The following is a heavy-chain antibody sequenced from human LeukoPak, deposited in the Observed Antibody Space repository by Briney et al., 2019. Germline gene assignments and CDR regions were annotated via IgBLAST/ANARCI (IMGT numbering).Heavy chain of an antibody. J-gene: IGHJ5*01. Sequence: GASVKVSCKTSGYTFADYYLTWVRQAPGQGFEWLGWINPKTGVTKYAQNLLGRVTMTSDTSISTAYMELSRLTSDDTALYFCARDIILDSWGQGTLVTVSS. CDR2: INPKTGVT. V-gene: IGHV1-2*02. CDR1: GYTFADYY. CDR3: ARDIILDS. D-gene: IGHD1-14*01.